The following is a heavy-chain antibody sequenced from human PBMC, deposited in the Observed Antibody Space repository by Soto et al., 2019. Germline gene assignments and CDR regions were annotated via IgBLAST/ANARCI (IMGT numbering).Heavy chain of an antibody. CDR3: ARDQLWFGDFNTWGMDV. Sequence: SETLSLTCGIYGGSFSGDYWSWVRQPPGKGLEWIGEIYHSGSTNYNPSLKSRVTISVDKSKNQFSLKLSSVTAADTAVYYCARDQLWFGDFNTWGMDVWGQGTTVTVSS. J-gene: IGHJ6*02. CDR2: IYHSGST. D-gene: IGHD3-10*01. CDR1: GGSFSGDY. V-gene: IGHV4-34*01.